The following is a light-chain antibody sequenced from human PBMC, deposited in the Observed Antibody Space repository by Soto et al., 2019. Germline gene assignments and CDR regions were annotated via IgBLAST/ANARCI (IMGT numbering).Light chain of an antibody. CDR2: CAS. CDR3: QQYNNWPPWT. J-gene: IGKJ1*01. CDR1: QSVSSS. V-gene: IGKV3-15*01. Sequence: EILMTQSPATLSVSPGERATLSCRASQSVSSSLAWYQQKPGQAPRLLIYCASTSATGIPARFSGSGSGTEFTLTISSLQSEDFAVYYCQQYNNWPPWTFGQGTKV.